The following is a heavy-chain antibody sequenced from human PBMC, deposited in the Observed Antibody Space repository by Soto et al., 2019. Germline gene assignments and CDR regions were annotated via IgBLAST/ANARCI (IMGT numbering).Heavy chain of an antibody. J-gene: IGHJ4*02. V-gene: IGHV4-61*01. D-gene: IGHD6-19*01. CDR1: GGSLSSSSYY. Sequence: TSETLSLTCTVSGGSLSSSSYYWGWIRQPPGKGLEWIGYIYYTGRTYYNPSLKSRVTISVDTSKNQFSLKLTSVTAADTAVYYCARMPVAGTSWYYFDYWGQGTLVTVSS. CDR2: IYYTGRT. CDR3: ARMPVAGTSWYYFDY.